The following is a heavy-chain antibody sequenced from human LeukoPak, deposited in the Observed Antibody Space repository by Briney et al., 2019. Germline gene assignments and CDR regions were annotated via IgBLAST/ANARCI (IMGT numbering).Heavy chain of an antibody. D-gene: IGHD4-17*01. CDR1: GFTFSSYS. V-gene: IGHV3-48*01. Sequence: GGSLRLSCAASGFTFSSYSMNWVRQAPGKGLEWVSYISSSSSTIYYADSVKGRFTISRDNAKNSLYLQMNSLRAEDTAVYYCARAPATVTNVKSAFDIWGQGTMVTVSS. J-gene: IGHJ3*02. CDR2: ISSSSSTI. CDR3: ARAPATVTNVKSAFDI.